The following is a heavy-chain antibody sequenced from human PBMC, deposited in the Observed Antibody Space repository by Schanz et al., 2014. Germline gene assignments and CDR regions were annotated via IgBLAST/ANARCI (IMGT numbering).Heavy chain of an antibody. CDR1: GFTFSSYG. CDR3: ARLVGPSFYYGMDV. CDR2: IWYDGSNK. J-gene: IGHJ6*02. Sequence: QAQLVESGGGVVQPGRSLRLSCAASGFTFSSYGMHWVRQAPGKGLEWVAIIWYDGSNKYYADSVKGRFTISRDNFKNTLFLQMNSLRAEDTAAYYCARLVGPSFYYGMDVWGQGTTVTVSS. D-gene: IGHD2-15*01. V-gene: IGHV3-33*01.